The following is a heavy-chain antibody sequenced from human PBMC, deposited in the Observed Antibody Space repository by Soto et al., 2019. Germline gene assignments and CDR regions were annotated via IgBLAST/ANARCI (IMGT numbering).Heavy chain of an antibody. CDR2: ISGGSETT. J-gene: IGHJ4*02. D-gene: IGHD3-10*01. CDR1: GFAFSNYA. V-gene: IGHV3-23*01. Sequence: EVQLLESGGGLVQPGGSLRLSCVASGFAFSNYALGWVRQAPGKGLEWVSGISGGSETTSYADSVKGRFTISRDNSKDTLFLQMNRLRAEDTATYFCAKDLDGGFGELFFDKWGQGTLVTVSS. CDR3: AKDLDGGFGELFFDK.